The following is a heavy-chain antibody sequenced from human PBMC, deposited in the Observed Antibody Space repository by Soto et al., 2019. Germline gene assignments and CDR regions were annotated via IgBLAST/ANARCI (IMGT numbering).Heavy chain of an antibody. Sequence: GASVKVSCKASGYTFTNYGVSWVRQAPGQGLEWMGWIGGYKGNTNYAQKLQGRVTLTTDTSTSTAYMELRSLRSEDTAVYYCARDPDCISTSCQYYFDYWGQGTLVTVSS. D-gene: IGHD2-2*01. CDR2: IGGYKGNT. CDR3: ARDPDCISTSCQYYFDY. V-gene: IGHV1-18*01. CDR1: GYTFTNYG. J-gene: IGHJ4*02.